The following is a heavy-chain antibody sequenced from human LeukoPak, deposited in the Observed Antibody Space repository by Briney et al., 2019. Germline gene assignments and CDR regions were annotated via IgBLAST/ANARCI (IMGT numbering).Heavy chain of an antibody. V-gene: IGHV1-69*04. J-gene: IGHJ4*02. D-gene: IGHD6-13*01. Sequence: ASVKVSCKASGGTFSSYAISWVRQAPGQGLEWMGRIIPILGIANYAQKFQGRVTITADKSTSTAYMELSSLRSEDTAVYYYARVTSSSWYEDYWGQGTLVTVSS. CDR3: ARVTSSSWYEDY. CDR1: GGTFSSYA. CDR2: IIPILGIA.